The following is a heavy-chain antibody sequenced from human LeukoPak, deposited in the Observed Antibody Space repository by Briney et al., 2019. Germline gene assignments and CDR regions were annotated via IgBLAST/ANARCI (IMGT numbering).Heavy chain of an antibody. CDR3: ARGLMDYYGSGSYYRSRYYYYMDV. CDR2: INHSGST. J-gene: IGHJ6*03. D-gene: IGHD3-10*01. Sequence: SETLSLTCAVYGGSFSGYYWSWIRQPPGKGLEWIGEINHSGSTNYNPSLKSRVTISVDTSKNQFSLKLSSVTAADTAVYYCARGLMDYYGSGSYYRSRYYYYMDVWGKGTTVTVSS. CDR1: GGSFSGYY. V-gene: IGHV4-34*01.